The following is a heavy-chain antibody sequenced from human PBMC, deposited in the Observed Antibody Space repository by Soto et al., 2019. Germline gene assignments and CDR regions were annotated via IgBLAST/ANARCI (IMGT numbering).Heavy chain of an antibody. V-gene: IGHV3-33*01. CDR1: GFTFSRYG. CDR2: IGYDGSNK. J-gene: IGHJ4*02. D-gene: IGHD2-2*01. Sequence: GGSLRLSCAASGFTFSRYGMHWVRQAPGKGLEWGAVIGYDGSNKYYADSVKGRFTISRDNSKNTLYLQMNSLRAEDTAAYYCARDEIGFVVVPATFGSGGSPLDYWGQGTLVTVSS. CDR3: ARDEIGFVVVPATFGSGGSPLDY.